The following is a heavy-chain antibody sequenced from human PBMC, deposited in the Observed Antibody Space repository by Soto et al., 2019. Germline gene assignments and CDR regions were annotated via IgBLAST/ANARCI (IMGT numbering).Heavy chain of an antibody. D-gene: IGHD2-21*01. J-gene: IGHJ4*02. CDR2: IYPDDSET. Sequence: GESLKISCSTSGYNFRTFWIGWLRQMPGKGLEWMGFIYPDDSETKYSPSFEGQVTMSSDSYRSIAYLQWSSLQASDTAIYYCARGRHNCAEGYFDFWGQGTMLTVYS. CDR1: GYNFRTFW. CDR3: ARGRHNCAEGYFDF. V-gene: IGHV5-51*01.